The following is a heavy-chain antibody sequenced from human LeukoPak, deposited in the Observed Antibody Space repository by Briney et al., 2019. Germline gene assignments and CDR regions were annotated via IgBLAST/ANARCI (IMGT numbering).Heavy chain of an antibody. J-gene: IGHJ3*02. Sequence: GGSPRLSCAASGLTFSSSVLSWARQAPGKGLEWVSTINSDENTYYADSVKGRFTISRDTSKNTLYLQMNSLRAEDTAVYYCARDARGAAAADDAFDIWGQGTMVTVSS. V-gene: IGHV3-23*01. CDR3: ARDARGAAAADDAFDI. CDR1: GLTFSSSV. D-gene: IGHD6-13*01. CDR2: INSDENT.